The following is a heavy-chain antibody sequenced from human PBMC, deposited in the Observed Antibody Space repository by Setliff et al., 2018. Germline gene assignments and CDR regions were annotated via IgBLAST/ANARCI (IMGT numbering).Heavy chain of an antibody. CDR3: TVYNTGSSKDHY. D-gene: IGHD2-8*02. CDR1: GGSFSGYY. J-gene: IGHJ4*02. V-gene: IGHV4-34*01. Sequence: SETLSLTCAVYGGSFSGYYWSWLRQPPGKGLEWIGEINHSGSTNYNPSLKSRVTISVETSKNQFSLKLSAVTAADTALYYCTVYNTGSSKDHYWGQGTPVTVSS. CDR2: INHSGST.